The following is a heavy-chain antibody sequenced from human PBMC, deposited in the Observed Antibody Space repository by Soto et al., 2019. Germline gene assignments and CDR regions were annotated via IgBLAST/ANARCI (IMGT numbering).Heavy chain of an antibody. J-gene: IGHJ4*02. CDR3: ARAWVVVTAPDY. CDR2: FDPEDGET. Sequence: ASVKVSCKVSGYTLTELSMHWVRQAPGKGLEWMGGFDPEDGETIYAQKFQGRVTMTEDTSTGTAYMELSSLRSEDTAVYYCARAWVVVTAPDYWGQGTLVTVSS. D-gene: IGHD2-21*02. V-gene: IGHV1-24*01. CDR1: GYTLTELS.